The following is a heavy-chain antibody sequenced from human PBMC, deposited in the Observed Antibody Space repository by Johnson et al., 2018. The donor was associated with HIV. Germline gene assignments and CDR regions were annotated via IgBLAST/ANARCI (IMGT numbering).Heavy chain of an antibody. V-gene: IGHV3-23*04. J-gene: IGHJ3*01. CDR1: GFTFNNYA. CDR3: ARGGYDYVWGSYRSGPDAFDF. D-gene: IGHD3-16*02. Sequence: VQLVESGGDLVQPGGSLRLSCTASGFTFNNYAMTWVRQAPGKGLEWVSVISGSGGSTYYADSVKGRFTIARDNSKNTLYLQMTSLRAEDTAVYYCARGGYDYVWGSYRSGPDAFDFWGQGTMVTVSS. CDR2: ISGSGGST.